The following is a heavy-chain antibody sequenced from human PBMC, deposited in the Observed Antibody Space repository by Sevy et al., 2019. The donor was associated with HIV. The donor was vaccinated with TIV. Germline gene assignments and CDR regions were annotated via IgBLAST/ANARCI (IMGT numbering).Heavy chain of an antibody. V-gene: IGHV1-24*01. CDR2: FDPEVGER. CDR1: GYTVTEVP. D-gene: IGHD3-22*01. J-gene: IGHJ4*02. Sequence: ASVKVSCKVSGYTVTEVPMHWVRQTPGKGLEWMGRFDPEVGERIYAQKFQGRVTLTEDASTDTAYMELRSLKSEDTAVYYCATTREYYEDSSGYLDFWGQGTLVTVSS. CDR3: ATTREYYEDSSGYLDF.